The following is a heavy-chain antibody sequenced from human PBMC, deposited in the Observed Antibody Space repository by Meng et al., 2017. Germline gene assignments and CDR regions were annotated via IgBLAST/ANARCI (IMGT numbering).Heavy chain of an antibody. J-gene: IGHJ4*02. V-gene: IGHV6-1*01. D-gene: IGHD2-15*01. CDR2: TYYRSKWYN. Sequence: QVQRQQSGPGLVKPSQTLSLTCAIPGDSVSSNSAAWNWIRQSPSRGLEWLGRTYYRSKWYNEYTVSVKSRITINPDTSKNQFSLQLNSVTPEDTAVYYCARAYCSGGSCEFDYWGQGTLVTVSS. CDR3: ARAYCSGGSCEFDY. CDR1: GDSVSSNSAA.